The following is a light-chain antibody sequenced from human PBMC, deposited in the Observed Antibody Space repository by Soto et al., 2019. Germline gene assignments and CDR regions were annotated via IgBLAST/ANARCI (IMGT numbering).Light chain of an antibody. V-gene: IGKV1-5*01. J-gene: IGKJ1*01. CDR3: QQYNTYSPWT. Sequence: DIQMTQSPSTLSASVGDRVTITCRASQSISNWLAWYQQKPGNAPKLLISDAPNLVSGVPSRFSGSGSGTEFTLTISSLQPDDFATYYCQQYNTYSPWTFGQGTKVDIK. CDR2: DAP. CDR1: QSISNW.